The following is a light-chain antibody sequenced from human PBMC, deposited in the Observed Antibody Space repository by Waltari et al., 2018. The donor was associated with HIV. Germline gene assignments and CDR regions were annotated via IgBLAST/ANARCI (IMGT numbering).Light chain of an antibody. CDR1: HSLLHRTGHNY. J-gene: IGKJ2*01. Sequence: VMTQSPFSLSVSPGDRASISCRSSHSLLHRTGHNYLNWFQQRPGQAPQVLIYLGSNRASGIPDRFSSSGSGTDCKLKISRVEAEDVGIYYCMQALQALYTFGQGTKLEIK. CDR2: LGS. CDR3: MQALQALYT. V-gene: IGKV2-28*01.